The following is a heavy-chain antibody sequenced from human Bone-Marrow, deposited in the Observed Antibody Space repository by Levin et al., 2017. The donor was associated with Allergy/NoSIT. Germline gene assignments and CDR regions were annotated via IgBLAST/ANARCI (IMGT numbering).Heavy chain of an antibody. CDR2: IIPIFGTA. J-gene: IGHJ6*02. D-gene: IGHD3-22*01. CDR1: GGTFSSYA. CDR3: ASGGSSGYGRTTPIYYYYGMDG. Sequence: SVKVSCKASGGTFSSYAISWVRQAPGQGLEWMGGIIPIFGTANYAQKFQGRVTITADESTSTAYMELSSLRSEDTAVYYCASGGSSGYGRTTPIYYYYGMDGWGQGTTVTVSS. V-gene: IGHV1-69*13.